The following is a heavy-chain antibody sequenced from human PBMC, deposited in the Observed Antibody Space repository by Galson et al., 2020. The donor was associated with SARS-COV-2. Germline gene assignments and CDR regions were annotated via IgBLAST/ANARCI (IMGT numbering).Heavy chain of an antibody. CDR3: ARVSGSIVGATYFDY. CDR1: GGSISSSNW. Sequence: SETLSLTCAVSGGSISSSNWWSWVRQPPGKGLEWIGEIYHSGSTNYNPSLKSRVTISVDKSKNQFSLKLSSVTAADTAVYYCARVSGSIVGATYFDYWGQGTLVTVSS. J-gene: IGHJ4*02. D-gene: IGHD1-26*01. CDR2: IYHSGST. V-gene: IGHV4-4*02.